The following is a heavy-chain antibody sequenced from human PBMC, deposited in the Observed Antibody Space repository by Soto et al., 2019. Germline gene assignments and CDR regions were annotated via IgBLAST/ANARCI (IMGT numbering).Heavy chain of an antibody. D-gene: IGHD1-26*01. CDR2: IIPIFGTA. J-gene: IGHJ4*02. V-gene: IGHV1-69*13. CDR1: GGTFSSYA. CDR3: ITTYSGTPARPYLDL. Sequence: GASVKVSCKASGGTFSSYAISWVRQAPGQGLEWMGGIIPIFGTANYAQKFQGRVTITADESTSTAYMQMNSLKTEDTAVYYCITTYSGTPARPYLDLWGQGTPVTVSS.